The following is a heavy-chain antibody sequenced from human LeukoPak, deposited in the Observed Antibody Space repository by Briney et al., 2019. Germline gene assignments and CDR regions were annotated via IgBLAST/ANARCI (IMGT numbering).Heavy chain of an antibody. D-gene: IGHD6-19*01. V-gene: IGHV4-39*01. Sequence: SETLSLICSVSGGSIGSRYHYWGWLRQPPGKGLEWIGSIEYSGSTYYNPPLKSRVIMSVDTSKKQFSLKVTSVTAADTAVYYCARLAHSSGYLAFDYWGQGTLVTVSS. CDR3: ARLAHSSGYLAFDY. CDR2: IEYSGST. CDR1: GGSIGSRYHY. J-gene: IGHJ4*02.